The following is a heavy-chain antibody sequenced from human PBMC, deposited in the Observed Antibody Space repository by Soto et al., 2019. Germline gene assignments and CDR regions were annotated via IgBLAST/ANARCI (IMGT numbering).Heavy chain of an antibody. CDR3: ARDSSYYDTSGYSQYFQH. J-gene: IGHJ1*01. Sequence: EVQLVESGGGLVQPGGSLRLSCAASGFTFSSYWRSWVRQAPGKGLEWVANIKQDGSEKYYVDSVKGRFTISRDNAKNALYLQMNCRRAEDTAVYYCARDSSYYDTSGYSQYFQHWGQGALVTVSS. CDR2: IKQDGSEK. D-gene: IGHD3-22*01. CDR1: GFTFSSYW. V-gene: IGHV3-7*04.